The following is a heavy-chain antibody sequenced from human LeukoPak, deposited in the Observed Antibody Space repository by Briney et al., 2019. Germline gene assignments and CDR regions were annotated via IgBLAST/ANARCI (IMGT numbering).Heavy chain of an antibody. CDR1: GFTFSSYW. CDR3: ARLDNDGFFDY. D-gene: IGHD3-10*01. J-gene: IGHJ4*02. V-gene: IGHV3-7*01. Sequence: GGSLRLSCAASGFTFSSYWMHWVRQAPGKGLEWVDNIKQDGSEIYYVDSVKGRFTISRDNAKNSLYLQMNSLRAEDTAVYYCARLDNDGFFDYWGQGTLVTVSS. CDR2: IKQDGSEI.